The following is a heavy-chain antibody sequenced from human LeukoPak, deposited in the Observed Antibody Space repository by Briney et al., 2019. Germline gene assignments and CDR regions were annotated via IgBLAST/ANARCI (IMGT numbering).Heavy chain of an antibody. D-gene: IGHD5-12*01. V-gene: IGHV3-15*01. CDR3: TTCGYDRCGAFDI. CDR2: VKTKTAGGAT. Sequence: GGSLRLSCAASGFTFSDAWMSWVRQAPEKGLEWVGLVKTKTAGGATDYAAPVKGRFSISRDDSKNTLYLQMNSLETEDTAMYYCTTCGYDRCGAFDIWGQGTVVTVSS. J-gene: IGHJ3*02. CDR1: GFTFSDAW.